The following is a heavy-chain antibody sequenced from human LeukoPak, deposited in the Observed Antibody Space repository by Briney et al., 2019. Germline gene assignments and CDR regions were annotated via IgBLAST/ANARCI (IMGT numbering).Heavy chain of an antibody. J-gene: IGHJ4*02. V-gene: IGHV4-34*01. D-gene: IGHD6-13*01. Sequence: PSETLSLTCAVYGGSFSGYYWSWIRQPPGKGLEWIGEIDHSGSTNYNPSLKSRVTISVDTSKNQFSLKLSSVTAADTAVYYCARVGPGYSSSWYRALRSPGYYFDYWGQGTLVTVSS. CDR3: ARVGPGYSSSWYRALRSPGYYFDY. CDR1: GGSFSGYY. CDR2: IDHSGST.